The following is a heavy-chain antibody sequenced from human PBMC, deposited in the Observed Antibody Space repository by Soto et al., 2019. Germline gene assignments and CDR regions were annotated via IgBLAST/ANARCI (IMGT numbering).Heavy chain of an antibody. CDR1: GFTLTSCA. J-gene: IGHJ5*02. CDR2: LGRSGGAT. CDR3: AKGEMATIRNSFDP. D-gene: IGHD5-12*01. Sequence: GGSLRLSCAASGFTLTSCAMSWVRQTPGKGLEWVSALGRSGGATYYADSVKGRFTISRDTSTNTLYLQMTNLRADDTAIYYCAKGEMATIRNSFDPWGQGTLVTVSS. V-gene: IGHV3-23*01.